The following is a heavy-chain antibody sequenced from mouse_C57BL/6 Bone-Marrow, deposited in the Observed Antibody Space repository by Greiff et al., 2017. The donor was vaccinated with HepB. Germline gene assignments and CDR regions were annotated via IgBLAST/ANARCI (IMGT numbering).Heavy chain of an antibody. CDR2: IHPNSGST. CDR1: GYTFTSYW. J-gene: IGHJ4*01. CDR3: ASPPSTVVASWYAMDY. Sequence: QVQLKQPGAELVKPGASVKLSCKASGYTFTSYWMHWVKQRPGQGLEWIGMIHPNSGSTNYNEKFKSKATLTADKSSSTAYMQRSSLTSEDSAVYCCASPPSTVVASWYAMDYWGQGTSVTVSS. V-gene: IGHV1-64*01. D-gene: IGHD1-1*01.